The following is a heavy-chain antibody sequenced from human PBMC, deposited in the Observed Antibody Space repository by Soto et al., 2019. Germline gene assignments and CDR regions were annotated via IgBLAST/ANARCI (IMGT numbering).Heavy chain of an antibody. CDR2: ISAYNGNT. J-gene: IGHJ5*02. CDR3: ARVPGGLYGDYDDWFDP. Sequence: ASVKVSCKASGYTFTSYGISWVRQAPGQGLEWMGWISAYNGNTNYAQKLQGRVTMTTDTSTSTAYMELRSLRSDDTAVYYCARVPGGLYGDYDDWFDPWGQGTLVTVS. CDR1: GYTFTSYG. V-gene: IGHV1-18*01. D-gene: IGHD4-17*01.